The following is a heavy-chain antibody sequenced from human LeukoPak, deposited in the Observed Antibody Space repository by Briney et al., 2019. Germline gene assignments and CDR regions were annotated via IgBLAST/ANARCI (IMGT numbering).Heavy chain of an antibody. V-gene: IGHV3-21*01. CDR2: ISSSSSYI. CDR1: GFTFSSYS. Sequence: NPGGSLRLSCAASGFTFSSYSMNWVRQAPGKGLEWVSSISSSSSYIYYADSVKGRFTISRDNSKNTLYLQMNSLRAEDTAVYYCANLPLAARPSPFDYWGQGTLVTVSS. CDR3: ANLPLAARPSPFDY. D-gene: IGHD6-6*01. J-gene: IGHJ4*02.